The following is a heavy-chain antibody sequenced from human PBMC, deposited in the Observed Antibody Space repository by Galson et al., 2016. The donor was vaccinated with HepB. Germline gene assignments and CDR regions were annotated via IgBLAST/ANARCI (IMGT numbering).Heavy chain of an antibody. CDR3: ARDLRYSSSSFTY. J-gene: IGHJ4*02. CDR1: GYTFTSYG. V-gene: IGHV1-18*04. Sequence: SVKVSCKASGYTFTSYGISWVRQAPGQGLEWMGWISAYNGNTDFAQKLQGRVTMTTDTSTRTAYMEMRSLRSDDTAVYYWARDLRYSSSSFTYWGQGTLVTVSS. CDR2: ISAYNGNT. D-gene: IGHD6-6*01.